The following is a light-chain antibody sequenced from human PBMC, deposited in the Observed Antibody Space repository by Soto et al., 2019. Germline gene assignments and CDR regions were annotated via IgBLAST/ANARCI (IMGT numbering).Light chain of an antibody. CDR1: QSISSW. CDR2: DAS. J-gene: IGKJ2*01. Sequence: DIQMTQSPSTLSASVGDRVTITCRASQSISSWLAWYQQKPGKAPKLLIYDASSLESGVPSRLSGSGSGTEFTLTISRLQPDDFATYYCQQYNSYPYTFGQGTKLAIK. V-gene: IGKV1-5*01. CDR3: QQYNSYPYT.